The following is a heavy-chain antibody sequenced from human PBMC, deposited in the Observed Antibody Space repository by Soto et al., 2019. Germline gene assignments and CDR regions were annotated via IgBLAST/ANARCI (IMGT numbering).Heavy chain of an antibody. CDR3: ARWGTTGGLDV. CDR1: GFTFRSYV. CDR2: TSYDGSDK. V-gene: IGHV3-30*19. Sequence: QVQLVESGGGVVQPGTSLRVSCVGSGFTFRSYVIHWVRQAPGKGLEWVALTSYDGSDKYYDDSGRGRFTISRDNSRNTVDLQMDSLRLEDTALYYCARWGTTGGLDVWGQGTLVSVSS. D-gene: IGHD3-16*01. J-gene: IGHJ1*01.